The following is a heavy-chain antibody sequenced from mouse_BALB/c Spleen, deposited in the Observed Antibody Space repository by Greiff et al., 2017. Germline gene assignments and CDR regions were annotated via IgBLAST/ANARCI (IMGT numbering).Heavy chain of an antibody. CDR3: ARPYDYTAWFAY. CDR2: INPDSSTI. V-gene: IGHV4-1*02. D-gene: IGHD2-4*01. J-gene: IGHJ3*01. CDR1: GFDFSRYW. Sequence: EVKLLESGGGLVQPGGSLKLSCAASGFDFSRYWMSWVRQAPGKGLEWIGEINPDSSTINYTPSLKDKFIISRDNAKNTLYLQMSKVRSEDTALYYCARPYDYTAWFAYWGQGTLVTVSA.